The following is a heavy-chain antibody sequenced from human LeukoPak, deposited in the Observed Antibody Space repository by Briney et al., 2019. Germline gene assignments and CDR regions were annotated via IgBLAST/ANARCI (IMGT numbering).Heavy chain of an antibody. CDR1: GGSISSGGYY. V-gene: IGHV4-31*03. D-gene: IGHD3-22*01. J-gene: IGHJ1*01. Sequence: SETLSLTCTVSGGSISSGGYYWSWIRQHPGKGLEWIGYIYYSGSTYYNPSLKSRVTISVDTSKKQFSPKLSSVTAADTAVYYCARASYYYDSEDFQHWGQGTLVTVSS. CDR2: IYYSGST. CDR3: ARASYYYDSEDFQH.